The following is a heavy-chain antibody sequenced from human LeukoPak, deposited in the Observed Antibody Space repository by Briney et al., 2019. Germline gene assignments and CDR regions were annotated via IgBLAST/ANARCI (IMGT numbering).Heavy chain of an antibody. V-gene: IGHV4-59*01. CDR2: IYYSGST. CDR1: GCSISSYY. Sequence: PSETLSLTCTVSGCSISSYYWSWIRQPPGKGLEWIGYIYYSGSTNYNPSLKSRVTISVDTSKNQFSLKLSSVTAADTAVYYCARGEVATTGEWGQGTLVTVSS. J-gene: IGHJ4*02. D-gene: IGHD5-12*01. CDR3: ARGEVATTGE.